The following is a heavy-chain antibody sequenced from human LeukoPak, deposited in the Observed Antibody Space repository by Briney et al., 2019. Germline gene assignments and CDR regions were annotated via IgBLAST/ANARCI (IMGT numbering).Heavy chain of an antibody. V-gene: IGHV1-18*01. CDR1: GYSFNSYG. CDR3: ARVEGRGSYYVDY. D-gene: IGHD1-26*01. J-gene: IGHJ4*02. Sequence: ASVKVSCKASGYSFNSYGISWVRQAPGQGLEWMGWISTYSDNTNYAQKLQGRVTMTTDTSTSTAYMELRSLRSDDTAVYYCARVEGRGSYYVDYWGQGTLVTVSS. CDR2: ISTYSDNT.